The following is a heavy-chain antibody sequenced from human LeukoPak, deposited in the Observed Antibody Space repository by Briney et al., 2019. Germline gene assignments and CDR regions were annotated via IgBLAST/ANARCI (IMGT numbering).Heavy chain of an antibody. J-gene: IGHJ6*03. CDR1: GYTFTGYY. Sequence: ASVKVSCKASGYTFTGYYMHWVRQAPGQGLEWMGWINPNSGGTNYAQKFQGRVTMTRDTSISTAYMELSRLRSDDTAVYYCARGDCSGGSCYSSYYYMDVWGKGTTVTVSS. V-gene: IGHV1-2*02. CDR2: INPNSGGT. CDR3: ARGDCSGGSCYSSYYYMDV. D-gene: IGHD2-15*01.